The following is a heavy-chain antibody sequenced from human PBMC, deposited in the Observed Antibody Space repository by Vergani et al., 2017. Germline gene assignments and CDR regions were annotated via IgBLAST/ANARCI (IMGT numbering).Heavy chain of an antibody. J-gene: IGHJ3*02. D-gene: IGHD5-18*01. V-gene: IGHV3-23*01. CDR3: AKGGGYSYGFRNPDAFDI. CDR1: GFTFSSYA. CDR2: ISGSGGST. Sequence: EVQLLESGGGLVQPGGSLRLSCAASGFTFSSYAMSWVRQAPGKGLEWVSAISGSGGSTYYADSVKGRFTISRDNSKNTLYLQMNSLRAEDTAVYYCAKGGGYSYGFRNPDAFDIWGQGTMVTVSS.